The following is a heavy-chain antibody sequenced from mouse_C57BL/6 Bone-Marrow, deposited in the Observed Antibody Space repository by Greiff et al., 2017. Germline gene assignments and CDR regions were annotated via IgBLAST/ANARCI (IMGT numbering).Heavy chain of an antibody. D-gene: IGHD2-3*01. CDR3: ARKGWLLRENTMDY. J-gene: IGHJ4*01. Sequence: VKLVESGPGLVQPSQSLSITCTASGFSLTSYGVHWVRQSPGKGLEWLGVIWSGGSTDYNAAFISRLSISKDNSKSQVFFKMNSLQTDDTAIYYCARKGWLLRENTMDYWGQGTSVTVSS. V-gene: IGHV2-2*01. CDR1: GFSLTSYG. CDR2: IWSGGST.